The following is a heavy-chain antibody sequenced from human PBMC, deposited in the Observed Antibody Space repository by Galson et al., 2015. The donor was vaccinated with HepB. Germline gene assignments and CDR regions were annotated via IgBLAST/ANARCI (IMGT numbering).Heavy chain of an antibody. V-gene: IGHV3-23*01. CDR1: GFALSTYG. CDR3: ANQQWEPYY. D-gene: IGHD1-26*01. Sequence: SLRLSCAVSGFALSTYGMAWVRQAPGKGLEWVPTISSDGANTHYADSVKGRFTISRDKSKNTLYLQMNSLRAEDTAVYYCANQQWEPYYWGQGTLVTVSS. CDR2: ISSDGANT. J-gene: IGHJ4*02.